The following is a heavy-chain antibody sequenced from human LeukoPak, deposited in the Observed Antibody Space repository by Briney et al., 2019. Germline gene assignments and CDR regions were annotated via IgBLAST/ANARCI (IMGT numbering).Heavy chain of an antibody. Sequence: ASVKVSCKASGYTFTSYYMHWVRQAPGQGLEWMGIINPSGGSTSYAQKFQGRVTMTRDTSTSTVYMELSSLRSEDTAVYYCARGVAAGTSVGFPVRHWGQGTLVTVSS. J-gene: IGHJ1*01. CDR2: INPSGGST. V-gene: IGHV1-46*01. CDR1: GYTFTSYY. D-gene: IGHD6-13*01. CDR3: ARGVAAGTSVGFPVRH.